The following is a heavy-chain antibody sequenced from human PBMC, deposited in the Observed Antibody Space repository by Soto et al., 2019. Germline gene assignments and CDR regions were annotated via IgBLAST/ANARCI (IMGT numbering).Heavy chain of an antibody. CDR1: GYNFINYG. J-gene: IGHJ4*02. CDR3: VRDLDGSGSYYTDY. CDR2: ISVHNGNI. V-gene: IGHV1-18*01. Sequence: ASVKVSCKASGYNFINYGITWVRQAPGQGLEWMGWISVHNGNIKYAQKLQGRVTMTTDTSTSTAYMELRSLSSDDTAVYYCVRDLDGSGSYYTDYWGPGTVVTVSS. D-gene: IGHD3-10*01.